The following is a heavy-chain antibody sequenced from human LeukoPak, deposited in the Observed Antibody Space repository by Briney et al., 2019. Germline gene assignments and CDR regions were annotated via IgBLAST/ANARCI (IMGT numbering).Heavy chain of an antibody. CDR3: ARTVGYCDY. Sequence: SETLSLTCTVSGGSIRSYYWSWIRQPPGKGLEWIGYMHHSGSTKHNPYLKSRVTISVDTSKNQFSLQLNSVTPEDTAVYYCARTVGYCDYWGQGTLVTVSS. CDR2: MHHSGST. V-gene: IGHV4-59*12. D-gene: IGHD3-22*01. J-gene: IGHJ4*02. CDR1: GGSIRSYY.